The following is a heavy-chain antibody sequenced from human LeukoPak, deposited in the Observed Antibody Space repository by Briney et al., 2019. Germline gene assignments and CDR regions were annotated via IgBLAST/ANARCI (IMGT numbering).Heavy chain of an antibody. Sequence: PGGSLRLSCAASGFTFSSYGMHWVRQAPGKGLEWVAFIRYDGSNKYYADSVKGRFTISRDNSKNTLYLQMNSLRAEDTAVYYCAKDSPSSQYYDRSGSITMDYWGQGTLVTVSS. V-gene: IGHV3-30*02. CDR1: GFTFSSYG. D-gene: IGHD3-22*01. CDR2: IRYDGSNK. J-gene: IGHJ4*02. CDR3: AKDSPSSQYYDRSGSITMDY.